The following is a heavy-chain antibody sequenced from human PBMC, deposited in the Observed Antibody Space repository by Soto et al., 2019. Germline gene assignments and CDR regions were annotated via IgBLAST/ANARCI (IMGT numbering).Heavy chain of an antibody. CDR1: GFTFISHW. CDR2: IDVGGSNR. V-gene: IGHV3-74*01. J-gene: IGHJ6*02. CDR3: VRGIYQKCGMDV. Sequence: EVQLVESGGGLVPPGGSLRLSCAASGFTFISHWIHWVRQTPGKGLVWVSRIDVGGSNRNYADSVKGRFTISRDNAKNTVYLQMNSLRAEDTAVYYCVRGIYQKCGMDVGGQGTTV. D-gene: IGHD3-3*02.